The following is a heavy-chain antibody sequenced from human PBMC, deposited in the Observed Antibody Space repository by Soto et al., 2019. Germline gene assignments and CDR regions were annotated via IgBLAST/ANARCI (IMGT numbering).Heavy chain of an antibody. V-gene: IGHV3-48*03. Sequence: DVELVESGGGTGQPGGSLRLSCATSGFTFSTHEMNWVRQAPGRGLEWIAKISGSGSTRNYADSVKGRFIISRDNGQRTIDLPMNSLRGEDTGVYYCARGGVYWGQGTLVTVSP. CDR1: GFTFSTHE. CDR2: ISGSGSTR. CDR3: ARGGVY. J-gene: IGHJ4*02. D-gene: IGHD3-16*01.